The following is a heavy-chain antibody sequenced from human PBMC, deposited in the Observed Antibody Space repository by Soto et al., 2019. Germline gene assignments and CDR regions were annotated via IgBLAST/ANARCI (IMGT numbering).Heavy chain of an antibody. Sequence: SVKVSCKASGGTFSSYTISWVRQAPGQGLEWMGRIIPILGIANYAQKFQGRVTITADKSTSTAYMELSSLRSEDTAVYYCAREGLGPVFWRGYKPFAPGGQETPVTVPS. CDR2: IIPILGIA. CDR1: GGTFSSYT. D-gene: IGHD3-3*01. V-gene: IGHV1-69*04. CDR3: AREGLGPVFWRGYKPFAP. J-gene: IGHJ5*02.